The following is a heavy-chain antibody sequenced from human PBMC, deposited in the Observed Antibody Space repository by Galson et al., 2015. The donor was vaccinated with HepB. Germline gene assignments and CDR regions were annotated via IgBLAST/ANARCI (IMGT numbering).Heavy chain of an antibody. D-gene: IGHD6-19*01. CDR2: IDWDDDK. V-gene: IGHV2-70*04. CDR1: GFSLSTTEMR. J-gene: IGHJ2*01. Sequence: PALVKPTQTLTLTCTFSGFSLSTTEMRVSWIRQPPGKALEWLARIDWDDDKFYSTSLKTRLTIPKDTSKSQVVLTMTNMDPVDTATYYCARSGYSSGWYPWYFDLWGRGTLVTVSS. CDR3: ARSGYSSGWYPWYFDL.